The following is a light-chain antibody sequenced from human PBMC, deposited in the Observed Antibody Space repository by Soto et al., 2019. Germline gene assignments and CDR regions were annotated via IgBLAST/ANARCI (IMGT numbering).Light chain of an antibody. CDR2: GAS. J-gene: IGKJ1*01. CDR1: RDISSW. V-gene: IGKV1-12*01. Sequence: DIQMTQSPSSGSASLCDRVTITCRASRDISSWLAWYQQKPGKAPKLLIYGASHLEIGVPSRFSGSGSGTDFTLTLSSLQPEDFATSYCQQTNSLPAGTFGQGTNVDLK. CDR3: QQTNSLPAGT.